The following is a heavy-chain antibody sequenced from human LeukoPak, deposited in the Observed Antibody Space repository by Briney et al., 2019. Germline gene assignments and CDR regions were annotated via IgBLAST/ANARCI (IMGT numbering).Heavy chain of an antibody. V-gene: IGHV3-23*01. CDR1: GFTFSNYA. Sequence: GGSLRLSCAAPGFTFSNYAMSWVRQAPGKGLEWVSTISNSDGTTYYADSVKGRFTISRDNSKSTLYLQINSLRAEDTAIYYCAKDDNWLQFQSWGQGTLVTVSS. CDR2: ISNSDGTT. CDR3: AKDDNWLQFQS. J-gene: IGHJ4*02. D-gene: IGHD5-24*01.